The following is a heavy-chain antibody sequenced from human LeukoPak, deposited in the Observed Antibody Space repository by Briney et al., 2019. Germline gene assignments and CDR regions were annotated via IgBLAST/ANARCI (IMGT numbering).Heavy chain of an antibody. D-gene: IGHD6-13*01. CDR2: IRSSGSTI. CDR3: ARPQYSSSWNYHYYYYMDV. Sequence: PGESLRQSCAAPAFTLRDYSINSVRQAPGKGLEWVSYIRSSGSTIYYAESVKDRYTISRDNAKNSLYLQMNSLRAEDTAVYYCARPQYSSSWNYHYYYYMDVWGKGTTVTVSS. J-gene: IGHJ6*03. V-gene: IGHV3-48*04. CDR1: AFTLRDYS.